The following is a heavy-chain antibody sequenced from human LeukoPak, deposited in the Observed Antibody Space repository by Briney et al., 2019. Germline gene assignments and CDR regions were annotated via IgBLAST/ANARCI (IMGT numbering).Heavy chain of an antibody. V-gene: IGHV1-69*04. CDR3: ARVERVRIAAPHGGGYYYYYGMDV. J-gene: IGHJ6*02. Sequence: SVKVSCKASGGTFSSYAISWVRQAPGQGLEWMGRIIPILGIANYAQKFQGRVTITADKSTSTAYMELSRLRSDDTAVYYCARVERVRIAAPHGGGYYYYYGMDVWGQGTTVTVSS. CDR1: GGTFSSYA. D-gene: IGHD6-6*01. CDR2: IIPILGIA.